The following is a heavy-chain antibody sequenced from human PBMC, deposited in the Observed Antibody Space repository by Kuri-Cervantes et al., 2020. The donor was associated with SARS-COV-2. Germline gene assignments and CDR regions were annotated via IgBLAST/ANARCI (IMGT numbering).Heavy chain of an antibody. CDR3: ALGYWGSGYPRYYYYMDV. V-gene: IGHV1-69*13. D-gene: IGHD3-22*01. Sequence: SVKVSCKASGDTFSNYGISWVRQAPGQGLDWMGGIIPSLDTVNYAQKFQGRVTISADDSTSTAYMGLSSLRSEDTAVYYCALGYWGSGYPRYYYYMDVWGKGTTVTVSS. J-gene: IGHJ6*03. CDR1: GDTFSNYG. CDR2: IIPSLDTV.